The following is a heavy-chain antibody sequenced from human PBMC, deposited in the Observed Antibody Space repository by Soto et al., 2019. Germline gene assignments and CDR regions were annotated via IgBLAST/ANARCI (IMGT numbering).Heavy chain of an antibody. CDR2: INAGNGNT. D-gene: IGHD6-19*01. J-gene: IGHJ3*02. CDR3: AKDRSSGWHFAFDI. CDR1: GSTFTNYA. Sequence: ASLKVSCNASGSTFTNYAMHGVRDSPGQRLEWMGWINAGNGNTKYSQKFQGRVSITRDTTASTAYMELSSLRSEDTAMYYCAKDRSSGWHFAFDIWGQGTMVTVSS. V-gene: IGHV1-3*01.